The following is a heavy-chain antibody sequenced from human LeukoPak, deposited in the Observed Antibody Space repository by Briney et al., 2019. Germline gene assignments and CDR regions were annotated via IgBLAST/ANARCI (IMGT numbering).Heavy chain of an antibody. CDR3: ARHSDYYGSGSYHYFDY. D-gene: IGHD3-10*01. J-gene: IGHJ4*02. Sequence: PSETLSLTCTVSGGSISSSSYYWGWIRQPPGKGLEWIGSIYYSGSTYYNPSLKSRVTISVDKSKNQFSLKLSSVTAADTAVYYCARHSDYYGSGSYHYFDYWGQGTLVTVSS. V-gene: IGHV4-39*01. CDR2: IYYSGST. CDR1: GGSISSSSYY.